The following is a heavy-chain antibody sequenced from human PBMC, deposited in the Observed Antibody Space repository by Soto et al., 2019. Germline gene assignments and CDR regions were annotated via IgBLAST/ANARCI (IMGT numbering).Heavy chain of an antibody. CDR2: ISYDGSNK. D-gene: IGHD3-10*01. CDR1: GFTFSSYG. CDR3: AKDQGWFGEESVDY. J-gene: IGHJ4*02. Sequence: QVQLVESGGGVVQPGRSLRLSCAASGFTFSSYGMHWVRQAPGKGLEWVAVISYDGSNKYYADSVKGRFTISRDNSKNTLYLQMNSLRAEDTAVYYCAKDQGWFGEESVDYWGQGTLVTVSS. V-gene: IGHV3-30*18.